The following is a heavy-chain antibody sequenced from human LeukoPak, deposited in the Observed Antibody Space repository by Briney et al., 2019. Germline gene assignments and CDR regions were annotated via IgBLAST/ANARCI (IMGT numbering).Heavy chain of an antibody. CDR3: AKDRISYYYDSSGYFLFPDY. Sequence: PGGSLRLSCAASGFTFSTYGMHWVRQAPGKGLEWVAFIQYDGSNKYYADSVKGRFTISRDNSKNTLYLQMNSLRAEDTAVYYWAKDRISYYYDSSGYFLFPDYWGQGTLVTVSS. J-gene: IGHJ4*02. CDR1: GFTFSTYG. CDR2: IQYDGSNK. V-gene: IGHV3-30*02. D-gene: IGHD3-22*01.